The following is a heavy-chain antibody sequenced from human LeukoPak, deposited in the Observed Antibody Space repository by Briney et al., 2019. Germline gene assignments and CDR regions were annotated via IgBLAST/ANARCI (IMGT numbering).Heavy chain of an antibody. CDR2: ISPSGDIK. CDR1: GFTFSNHG. V-gene: IGHV3-23*01. Sequence: GGSLRLSCAASGFTFSNHGMNWVRQAPGKGLEWVSGISPSGDIKYYADSVKGRFTISRDNSKKTLYLEVSSLKASDTAMYYCARLYSPSGGPIGWGQGTLVTVSS. J-gene: IGHJ4*02. D-gene: IGHD1-26*01. CDR3: ARLYSPSGGPIG.